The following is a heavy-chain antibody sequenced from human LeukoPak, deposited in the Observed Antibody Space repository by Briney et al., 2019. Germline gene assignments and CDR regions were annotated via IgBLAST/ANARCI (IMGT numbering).Heavy chain of an antibody. CDR2: ISSSSSYI. D-gene: IGHD1-26*01. Sequence: KPGGSLRLSCAASGFTFSSYSMNWVRQAPGKGLEWVSSISSSSSYIYYADSVKGRFTISRDNAKNSLYLQMNSLRAEDTAVYYCARANSGSLPMDYWGQGTLVTVSS. J-gene: IGHJ4*02. CDR1: GFTFSSYS. V-gene: IGHV3-21*01. CDR3: ARANSGSLPMDY.